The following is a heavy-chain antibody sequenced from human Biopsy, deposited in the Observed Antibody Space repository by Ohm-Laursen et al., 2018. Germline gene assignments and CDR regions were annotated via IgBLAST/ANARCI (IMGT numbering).Heavy chain of an antibody. CDR2: FYSSGSS. V-gene: IGHV4-4*07. J-gene: IGHJ4*02. CDR3: AKARTLDTAIDFDY. D-gene: IGHD5-18*01. Sequence: GTLSLTCAVSGGSISNYFWTWIRQPAGKGLEWIGRFYSSGSSSYNPSLKSRVTMSIDASMNQFSLKLTSVTAADTAVYYCAKARTLDTAIDFDYWGQGTLVTVSS. CDR1: GGSISNYF.